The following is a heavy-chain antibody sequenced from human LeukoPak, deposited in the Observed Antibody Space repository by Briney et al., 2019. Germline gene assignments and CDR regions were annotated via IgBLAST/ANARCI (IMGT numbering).Heavy chain of an antibody. CDR3: ARGVSGRRGGGDY. V-gene: IGHV1-2*02. D-gene: IGHD2-15*01. CDR1: GYTLNAYY. CDR2: INPNSGGT. J-gene: IGHJ4*02. Sequence: ASVKVSCKASGYTLNAYYMHWVRQAPGQGLEWMGWINPNSGGTNYAQKFQGRVTMTRDTSISTAYMELSRLRSDDTAVYYCARGVSGRRGGGDYWGQGTLVTVSS.